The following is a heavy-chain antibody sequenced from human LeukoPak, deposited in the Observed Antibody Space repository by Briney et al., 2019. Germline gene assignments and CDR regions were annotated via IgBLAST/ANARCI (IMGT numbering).Heavy chain of an antibody. CDR3: ARARGTVAIDY. V-gene: IGHV4-59*02. Sequence: PSETLSLTCTVSRGSVRSYYWSWIRQPPGKGLEWIGYLSDPGSTSYNPSLKSRVTMTVDTSKNQFSLKMRSVTVADTAVYYCARARGTVAIDYWGQGTLVTVSS. CDR2: LSDPGST. D-gene: IGHD5-12*01. J-gene: IGHJ4*02. CDR1: RGSVRSYY.